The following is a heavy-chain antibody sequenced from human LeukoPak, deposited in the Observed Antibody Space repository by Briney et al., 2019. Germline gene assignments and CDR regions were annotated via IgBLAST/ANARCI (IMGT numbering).Heavy chain of an antibody. CDR2: ISSSGSTI. D-gene: IGHD2-21*02. Sequence: PGGSLRLSCAASGFTFSSYEMNWVRQAPGKGLEWVSYISSSGSTIYYADSVKGRFTISRDNAKNTLYLQMNSLRAEDTAVYYCARDSCGGDCYRGDAFDIWGQGTMVTVSS. CDR1: GFTFSSYE. CDR3: ARDSCGGDCYRGDAFDI. J-gene: IGHJ3*02. V-gene: IGHV3-48*03.